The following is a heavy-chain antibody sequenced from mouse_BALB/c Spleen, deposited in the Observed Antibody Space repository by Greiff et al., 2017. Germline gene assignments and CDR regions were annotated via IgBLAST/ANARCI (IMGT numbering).Heavy chain of an antibody. CDR1: GFAFSSYD. J-gene: IGHJ4*01. CDR3: AKNYGSRHAMDY. V-gene: IGHV5-12-1*01. Sequence: EVKLMESGGGLVKPGGSLKLSCAASGFAFSSYDMSWVRQTPEKRLEWVAYISSGGGSTYYPDTVKGRFTISRDNAKNTLYLQMSSLKSEDTAMYYCAKNYGSRHAMDYWGQGTSVTVSS. D-gene: IGHD1-1*01. CDR2: ISSGGGST.